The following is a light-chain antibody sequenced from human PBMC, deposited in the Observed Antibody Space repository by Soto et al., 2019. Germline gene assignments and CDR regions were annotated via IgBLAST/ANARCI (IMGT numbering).Light chain of an antibody. CDR3: QQYYSSPQT. J-gene: IGKJ1*01. Sequence: DIVMTQSPDSLAVSLGERATLNCKSSQSVLYSSNNKNSVAWYQQKPGQPPQLLIYWASTRESGVPDRFSGSGSGTDLTLTISSLQAEDVAVYYCQQYYSSPQTFGQGTKVDIK. CDR1: QSVLYSSNNKNS. CDR2: WAS. V-gene: IGKV4-1*01.